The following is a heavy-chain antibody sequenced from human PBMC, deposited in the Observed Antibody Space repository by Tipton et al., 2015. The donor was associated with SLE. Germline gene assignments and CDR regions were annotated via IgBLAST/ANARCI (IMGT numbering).Heavy chain of an antibody. Sequence: TLSLTCAVYGASFSGYSWSWIRQPPGKGLEWIGEINHSGSTKYNPSLKSRVSISIDTSKNQFSLKLRSVTAADTAVYYCAREVEGYSSGWYYWYHYMDVWGKGTTVTVSS. V-gene: IGHV4-34*01. CDR1: GASFSGYS. CDR2: INHSGST. D-gene: IGHD6-19*01. J-gene: IGHJ6*03. CDR3: AREVEGYSSGWYYWYHYMDV.